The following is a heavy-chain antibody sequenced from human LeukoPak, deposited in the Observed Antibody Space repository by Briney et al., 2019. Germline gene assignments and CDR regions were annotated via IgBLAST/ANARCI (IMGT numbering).Heavy chain of an antibody. D-gene: IGHD5-24*01. J-gene: IGHJ3*02. CDR1: GGTFSSYA. CDR3: AREIEMATSDAFDI. V-gene: IGHV1-69*05. Sequence: ASVKVSCKASGGTFSSYAISWVRQAPGQGLEWMGGIIPIFGTANYAQKLQGRVTITTDESTSTAYMELSSLRSKDTGVYFCAREIEMATSDAFDIWGQGTMVTVSS. CDR2: IIPIFGTA.